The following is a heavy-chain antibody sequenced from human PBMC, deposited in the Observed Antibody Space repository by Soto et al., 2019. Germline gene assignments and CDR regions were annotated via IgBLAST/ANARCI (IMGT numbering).Heavy chain of an antibody. CDR2: ISYDGSNK. D-gene: IGHD6-25*01. V-gene: IGHV3-30*18. CDR3: AKDVDSSEFDY. CDR1: GFTFSSYG. Sequence: GGSLRLSCAASGFTFSSYGMHWVRQAPGKGLEWVAVISYDGSNKYYADSVKGRFTISRDNSKNTLYLQMNSLRAEDTAVYYCAKDVDSSEFDYWGQGTLVTVSS. J-gene: IGHJ4*02.